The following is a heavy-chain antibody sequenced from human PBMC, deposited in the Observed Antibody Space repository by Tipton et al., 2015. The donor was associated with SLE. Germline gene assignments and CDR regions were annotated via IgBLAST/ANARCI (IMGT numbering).Heavy chain of an antibody. D-gene: IGHD3-16*01. CDR1: GFTFSTSA. CDR2: IWYDGSNK. J-gene: IGHJ4*02. CDR3: AGGTGAYFDH. Sequence: RSLRLSCAASGFTFSTSAMHWVRQAPGKGLEWVAVIWYDGSNKFYADPVKGRSTISRDNSKNTLYLQMNRLRVEDTAVYYCAGGTGAYFDHWGQGTLVTVSS. V-gene: IGHV3-33*03.